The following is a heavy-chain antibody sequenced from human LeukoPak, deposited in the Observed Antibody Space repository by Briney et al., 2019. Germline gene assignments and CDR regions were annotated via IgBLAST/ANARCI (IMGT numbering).Heavy chain of an antibody. CDR3: AKDVYDTLTGKYGMDV. CDR1: GFTFSSYG. V-gene: IGHV3-30*18. D-gene: IGHD3-9*01. Sequence: QPGGSLRLSCAASGFTFSSYGMHWVRQAPGKGLEWVAVISFDGSNKYYADSVKGRFTISRDNSKNTLCLQMNSLRAEDTAVYYCAKDVYDTLTGKYGMDVWGQGTTVTVSS. CDR2: ISFDGSNK. J-gene: IGHJ6*02.